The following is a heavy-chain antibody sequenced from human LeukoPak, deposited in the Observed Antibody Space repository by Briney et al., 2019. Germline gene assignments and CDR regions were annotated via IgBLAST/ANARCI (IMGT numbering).Heavy chain of an antibody. J-gene: IGHJ4*02. V-gene: IGHV3-23*01. CDR3: AKDREGLSSGYDLEYFDY. CDR1: GFSLSSYA. CDR2: ISASGGTT. Sequence: GGSLRLSCAASGFSLSSYAMSWVRQAPGKGLEWVSTISASGGTTYYADSVKGRFTISRDNSKNTLYLQMNSLRAEDTAVYYCAKDREGLSSGYDLEYFDYWGQGTLVTVSS. D-gene: IGHD5-12*01.